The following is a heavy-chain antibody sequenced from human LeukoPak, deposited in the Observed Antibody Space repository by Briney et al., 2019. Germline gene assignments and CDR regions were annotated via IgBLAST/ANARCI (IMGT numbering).Heavy chain of an antibody. V-gene: IGHV3-15*01. J-gene: IGHJ5*02. D-gene: IGHD3-16*01. Sequence: GGSLRLSCAASAFTFSNAWMSWVRQAPGKGLEWVGRIKSKTDGGTTDYAAPVKGRFTISRDDSKNTLYLQMNSLKTEDTAVYYCTRETGRGIRWFDPWGQGTLVTVSS. CDR2: IKSKTDGGTT. CDR1: AFTFSNAW. CDR3: TRETGRGIRWFDP.